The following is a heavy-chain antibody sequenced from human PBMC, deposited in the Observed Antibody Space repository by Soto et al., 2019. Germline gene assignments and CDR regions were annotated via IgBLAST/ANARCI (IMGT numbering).Heavy chain of an antibody. J-gene: IGHJ4*02. V-gene: IGHV3-11*01. D-gene: IGHD4-17*01. Sequence: GGSLRLSCAASGFTFSVYYIHWIRRAPGKGLEWISYISGNGEIIQYAASARGRFTISRDNAENSVYLEMDRLRAEDTALYYCARDVDADFRTDFDYWGRGTLVSVSS. CDR2: ISGNGEII. CDR1: GFTFSVYY. CDR3: ARDVDADFRTDFDY.